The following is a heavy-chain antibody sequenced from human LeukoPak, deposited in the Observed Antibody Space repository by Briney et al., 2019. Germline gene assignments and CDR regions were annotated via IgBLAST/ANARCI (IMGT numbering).Heavy chain of an antibody. CDR2: ISYDGTDA. CDR1: GFTFSSYG. J-gene: IGHJ4*02. CDR3: ARSHYDVVTAYYKN. Sequence: GGSLRLSCAASGFTFSSYGMHWVRQAPGKGLEWVAVISYDGTDAHYADSVKGRFTISRENSKNTLSLQISSLRPDDTAVYYCARSHYDVVTAYYKNWGQGTLVTVSS. D-gene: IGHD3-9*01. V-gene: IGHV3-30*03.